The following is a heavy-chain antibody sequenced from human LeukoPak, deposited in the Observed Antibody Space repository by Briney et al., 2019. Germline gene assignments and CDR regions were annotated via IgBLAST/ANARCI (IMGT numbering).Heavy chain of an antibody. CDR3: ARDNTAVAGRVIDY. Sequence: ASVKVSCKASGYTFTSYYIHWVRQTPGQGLEWMGIINPSVGSTTYAQNFQGRVTMTRYTSTSSVYMELSSLRSEDTAVYYCARDNTAVAGRVIDYWGQGTLVTVSS. CDR2: INPSVGST. D-gene: IGHD6-19*01. CDR1: GYTFTSYY. V-gene: IGHV1-46*01. J-gene: IGHJ4*02.